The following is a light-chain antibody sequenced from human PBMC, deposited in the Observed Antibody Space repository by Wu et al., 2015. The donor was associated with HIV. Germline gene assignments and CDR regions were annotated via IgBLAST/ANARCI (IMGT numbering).Light chain of an antibody. CDR1: QSVSSY. V-gene: IGKV3-11*01. CDR3: QHRSRWPLT. CDR2: DAS. J-gene: IGKJ5*01. Sequence: EIVLTQSPATLSLSPGERATLSCRASQSVSSYLAWYQQKPGQAPRLLIYDASNRATGIPARFSGSGSGTDFTLTISSLEPEDFAVYYCQHRSRWPLTFGQGTRLEI.